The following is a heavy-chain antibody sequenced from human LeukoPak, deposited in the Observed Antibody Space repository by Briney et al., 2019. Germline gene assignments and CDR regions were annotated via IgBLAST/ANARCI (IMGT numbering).Heavy chain of an antibody. V-gene: IGHV3-30*02. CDR3: AGLSYCSNTNCYHEGAFDP. CDR2: IRYDGSNK. J-gene: IGHJ5*02. Sequence: GGSLRLSCAASGFTFSSYGMHWVRQAPGKGLEWVAFIRYDGSNKYYTDSVKGRFTISRDDSKNTLYLQMNSLRAEDTAVYYCAGLSYCSNTNCYHEGAFDPWGQGTLVTVSS. D-gene: IGHD2-2*01. CDR1: GFTFSSYG.